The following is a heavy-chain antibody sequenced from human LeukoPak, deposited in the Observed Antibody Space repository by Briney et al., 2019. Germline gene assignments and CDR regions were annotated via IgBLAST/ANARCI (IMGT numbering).Heavy chain of an antibody. CDR3: ARDRGIVVVIAKFDY. D-gene: IGHD2-21*01. V-gene: IGHV3-21*01. CDR2: ISSSSSYI. J-gene: IGHJ4*02. CDR1: GFTFSSYS. Sequence: GGSLRLSCAASGFTFSSYSMNWVRQAPGKGLEWGSSISSSSSYIYYADSVKGRFTISRDNAKNSLYLQMNSLRAEDTAVYYCARDRGIVVVIAKFDYWGQGTLVTVSS.